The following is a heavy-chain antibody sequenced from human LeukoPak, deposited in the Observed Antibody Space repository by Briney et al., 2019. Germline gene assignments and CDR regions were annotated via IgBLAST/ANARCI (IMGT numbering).Heavy chain of an antibody. CDR2: INTNTGNP. J-gene: IGHJ5*02. Sequence: ASVKVSCKASGYTFTSYAMNWVRQAPGQGLEWMGWINTNTGNPTYAQGFTGRFVFSLDTSVSTAYLQISSLKAEDTAVYYCARERVWRYCGGDSCGWFDPWGQGTLVTVSS. D-gene: IGHD2-21*02. V-gene: IGHV7-4-1*02. CDR1: GYTFTSYA. CDR3: ARERVWRYCGGDSCGWFDP.